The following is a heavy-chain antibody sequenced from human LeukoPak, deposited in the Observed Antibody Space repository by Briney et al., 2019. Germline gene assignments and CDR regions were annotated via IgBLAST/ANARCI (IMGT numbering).Heavy chain of an antibody. Sequence: TLSLTCTASGGSINSRSYYWSGIRQPAGLGLEWIGRIYSSGSINSNPSLRSRVTISLETSKNQFSLRLTSVTAADTAVYYCARARLDSGGYDYTLDSWVQGTLVTVSS. CDR2: IYSSGSI. D-gene: IGHD3-22*01. CDR1: GGSINSRSYY. V-gene: IGHV4-61*02. CDR3: ARARLDSGGYDYTLDS. J-gene: IGHJ4*02.